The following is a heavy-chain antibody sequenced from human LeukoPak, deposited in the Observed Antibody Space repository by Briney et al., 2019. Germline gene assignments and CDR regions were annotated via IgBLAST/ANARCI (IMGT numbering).Heavy chain of an antibody. J-gene: IGHJ6*03. CDR3: ARALRVVVPAGAAYYMDV. CDR2: IYYSGST. CDR1: GGSISSYY. D-gene: IGHD2-2*01. V-gene: IGHV4-59*01. Sequence: PSETLSLTCTVSGGSISSYYWSWIRQPPGKGLEWIGYIYYSGSTNYNPTLKSRVTISVDTSKNQFSLKLSSVTAEDTAVYYCARALRVVVPAGAAYYMDVWGKGTTVTVSS.